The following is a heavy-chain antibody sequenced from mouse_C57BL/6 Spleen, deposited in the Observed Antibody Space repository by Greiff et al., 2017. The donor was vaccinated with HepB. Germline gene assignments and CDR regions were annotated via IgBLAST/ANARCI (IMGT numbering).Heavy chain of an antibody. V-gene: IGHV1-55*01. CDR2: IYPGSGST. Sequence: QVQLQQPGAELVKPGASVKMSCKASGYTFTSYWITWVKQRPGQGLEWIGDIYPGSGSTNYNEKFKSKATLTVDTSSSTAYMQLSSLTSEDSAVYYCARGGLRRGYFDVWGTGTTVTVSS. CDR1: GYTFTSYW. CDR3: ARGGLRRGYFDV. D-gene: IGHD2-2*01. J-gene: IGHJ1*03.